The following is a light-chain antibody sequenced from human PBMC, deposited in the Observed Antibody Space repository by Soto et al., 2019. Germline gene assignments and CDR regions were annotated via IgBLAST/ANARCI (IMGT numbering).Light chain of an antibody. CDR3: LQLNSYPHT. Sequence: DIQLTQSPSFLSASVGDRVTITCRASQGISSYLAWYQQKPGKAPKLLIYGASTLQSGVPSRFSGSGSGTEFTLTISSLQPEDFETYYCLQLNSYPHTFGQGTNLEIK. V-gene: IGKV1-9*01. CDR1: QGISSY. J-gene: IGKJ2*01. CDR2: GAS.